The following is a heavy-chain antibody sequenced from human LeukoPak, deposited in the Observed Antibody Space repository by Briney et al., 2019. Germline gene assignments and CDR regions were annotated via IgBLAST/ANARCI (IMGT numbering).Heavy chain of an antibody. J-gene: IGHJ4*02. CDR3: ARAYCSGGSCYFPFDY. CDR1: GGTFSNYA. D-gene: IGHD2-15*01. CDR2: IIPIFGTA. Sequence: ASVKVSCXASGGTFSNYAISWVRQARGQGLEWMRRIIPIFGTANYAQKFQGRVTITTDESTSTAYMELSSLRSEDTAVYYCARAYCSGGSCYFPFDYWGQGTLVTVSS. V-gene: IGHV1-69*05.